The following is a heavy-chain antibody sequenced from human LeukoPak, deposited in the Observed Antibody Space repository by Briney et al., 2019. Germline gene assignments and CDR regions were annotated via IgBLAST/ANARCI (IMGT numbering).Heavy chain of an antibody. CDR1: GGSFSGYC. CDR3: ARGPGGGSYSDAFDI. Sequence: SETLSLTCTVYGGSFSGYCWSWIRQPPGKGLEWVGEINHSGSTNYNPSLKSRVTISVDTSKNQFSLKLTSMTAADTAVYYCARGPGGGSYSDAFDIWGQGTMVTVSS. CDR2: INHSGST. J-gene: IGHJ3*02. D-gene: IGHD1-26*01. V-gene: IGHV4-34*01.